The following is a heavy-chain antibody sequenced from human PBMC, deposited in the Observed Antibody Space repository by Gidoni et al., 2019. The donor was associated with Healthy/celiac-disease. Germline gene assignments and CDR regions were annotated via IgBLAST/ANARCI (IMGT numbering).Heavy chain of an antibody. CDR2: IKSDGSST. V-gene: IGHV3-74*01. J-gene: IGHJ4*02. D-gene: IGHD3-22*01. CDR3: ARPYYDSSGYAPLDY. Sequence: EVQLVESGGGLVQPGGSLRLSCAASGFTFSSYWMHWVRQAPGKGLVWVSRIKSDGSSTSYADSVKGRFTISRDNAKNTLYLQMNSLRAEDTAVYYCARPYYDSSGYAPLDYWGQGTLVTVSS. CDR1: GFTFSSYW.